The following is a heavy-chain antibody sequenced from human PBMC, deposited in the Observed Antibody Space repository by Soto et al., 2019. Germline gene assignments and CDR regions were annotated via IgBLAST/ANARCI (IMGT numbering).Heavy chain of an antibody. D-gene: IGHD3-22*01. Sequence: ASVKVSCKASGYTFPNFAIHWVRQAPGQGLEWMGWINPGNVYTKYSQKLEGRVTISVDRSKNQFSLKLSSVTAADTAVYYCARVKDYYDSSGYHNWFDPWGQGTLVTVSS. CDR1: GYTFPNFA. CDR2: INPGNVYT. V-gene: IGHV1-3*01. J-gene: IGHJ5*02. CDR3: ARVKDYYDSSGYHNWFDP.